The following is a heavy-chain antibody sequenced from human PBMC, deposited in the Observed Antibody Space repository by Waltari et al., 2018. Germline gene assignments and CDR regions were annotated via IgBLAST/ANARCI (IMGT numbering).Heavy chain of an antibody. Sequence: QVQLQESGPGLVKPSQTLSLTCTVSGCSIDSGSYYWSWIRQPAGKGLEWIGRIYTSGSTNYNPSHKSRVNISVDTSKNQFSLNLSAVTAADTAVYYCARGPLLSKVDYWGQGTLVTVSS. CDR2: IYTSGST. J-gene: IGHJ4*02. CDR3: ARGPLLSKVDY. V-gene: IGHV4-61*02. CDR1: GCSIDSGSYY. D-gene: IGHD1-26*01.